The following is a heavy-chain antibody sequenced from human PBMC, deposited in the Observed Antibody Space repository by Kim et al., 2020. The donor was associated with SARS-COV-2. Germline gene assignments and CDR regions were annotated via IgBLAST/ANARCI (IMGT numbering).Heavy chain of an antibody. CDR3: ARDSGWSKYYVDS. J-gene: IGHJ4*02. V-gene: IGHV3-48*04. D-gene: IGHD6-19*01. Sequence: YYADSVKGRFTISRDNTANLLYLQMDNLRGEDTAVYYCARDSGWSKYYVDSWGQGTLVTVSS.